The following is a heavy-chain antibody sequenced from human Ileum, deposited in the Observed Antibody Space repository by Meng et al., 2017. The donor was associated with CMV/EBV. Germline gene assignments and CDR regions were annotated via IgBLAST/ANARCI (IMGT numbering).Heavy chain of an antibody. CDR3: ARAPYPAPQDY. CDR2: IKQDGSEN. CDR1: GFTFTTYW. V-gene: IGHV3-7*01. J-gene: IGHJ4*02. Sequence: GESLKISCAASGFTFTTYWMTWVRQAPEKGLEWVASIKQDGSENYYVDSVKGRFTISRDNAKNSLYLQMNSLRAEDTAVYFCARAPYPAPQDYWGQGTLVTVSS.